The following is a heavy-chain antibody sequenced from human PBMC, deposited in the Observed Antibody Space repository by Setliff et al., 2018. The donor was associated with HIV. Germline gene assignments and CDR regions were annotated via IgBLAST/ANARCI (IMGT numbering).Heavy chain of an antibody. D-gene: IGHD2-15*01. CDR3: AKDGISGGAYPPYYFDY. CDR1: GFTFNTYA. CDR2: ISGSGGST. V-gene: IGHV3-23*01. Sequence: PGGSLRLSCAASGFTFNTYAMSWVRQAPGKGLAWVSVISGSGGSTFYADPVKGRFTISRDNSKNALYLQMNRLRVEDTAVYYCAKDGISGGAYPPYYFDYWGHGTLVTVSS. J-gene: IGHJ4*01.